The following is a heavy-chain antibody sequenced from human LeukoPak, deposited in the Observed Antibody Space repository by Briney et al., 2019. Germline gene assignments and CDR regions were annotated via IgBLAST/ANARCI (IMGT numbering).Heavy chain of an antibody. CDR2: ISGSGGST. Sequence: GGSLRLSCEASGFTFSNYCMHWVRHVPGKGLEWVSAISGSGGSTYYADSVKGRFTISRDNSKNTLYLQMNSLRAEDSAEYYCAKSLLTTATGTGRAFDIWGQGTMVTVSA. CDR1: GFTFSNYC. CDR3: AKSLLTTATGTGRAFDI. J-gene: IGHJ3*02. D-gene: IGHD1-1*01. V-gene: IGHV3-23*01.